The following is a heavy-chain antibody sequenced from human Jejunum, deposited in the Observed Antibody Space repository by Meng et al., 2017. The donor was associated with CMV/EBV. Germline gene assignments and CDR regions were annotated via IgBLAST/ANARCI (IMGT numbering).Heavy chain of an antibody. V-gene: IGHV3-30-3*01. D-gene: IGHD1-1*01. CDR1: GFTFSSYT. J-gene: IGHJ3*01. CDR2: ISQDGSNK. CDR3: AREPQLEIDAFDV. Sequence: GFTFSSYTMHLVRQAPGKGLQWVALISQDGSNKYYADSVKGRFTISRDTSKNTLYVQMNSLRPEDTAVYYCAREPQLEIDAFDVWGRGTMVTVSS.